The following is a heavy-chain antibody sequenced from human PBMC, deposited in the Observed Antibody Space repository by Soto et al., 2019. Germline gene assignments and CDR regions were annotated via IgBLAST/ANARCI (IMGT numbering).Heavy chain of an antibody. CDR3: AKDVLDY. D-gene: IGHD6-6*01. CDR2: ITAGGGTT. V-gene: IGHV3-23*01. Sequence: EVQLLESGGGLVQPGGSLRLSCTASGFTFSTYAINWVRQAPGKGLEWVSGITAGGGTTYYADSVKGRFTISRDNSKNTLYLQMNSLRAEDTAVYYCAKDVLDYWGQGTLVTVSS. J-gene: IGHJ4*02. CDR1: GFTFSTYA.